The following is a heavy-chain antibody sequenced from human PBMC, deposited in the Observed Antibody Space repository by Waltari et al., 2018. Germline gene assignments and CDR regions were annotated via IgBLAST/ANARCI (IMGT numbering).Heavy chain of an antibody. CDR3: ARGRIAAAGTGVAFDI. J-gene: IGHJ3*02. Sequence: QVQLVQSGAEVKKPGSSVKVSCKASGGTFSSYAISWVRQAPGQGLEWMGRIIPIFGTANYAQKFKGRVTITADKSTSTAYMELSSLRSEDTAVYYCARGRIAAAGTGVAFDIWGQGTMVTVSS. CDR2: IIPIFGTA. D-gene: IGHD6-13*01. V-gene: IGHV1-69*08. CDR1: GGTFSSYA.